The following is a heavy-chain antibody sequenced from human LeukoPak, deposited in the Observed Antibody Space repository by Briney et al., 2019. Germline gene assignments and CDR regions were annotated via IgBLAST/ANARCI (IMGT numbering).Heavy chain of an antibody. Sequence: GGSLRLSCTASGFNVIDNYMSWVRQAPGKGLEFVSVIYSGGTTYSADSLKGRFTMSRDTSMNMVYLQMNSLRAEDTAVYYCAKSTPVTIYGMDGRGQGTTVTVSS. D-gene: IGHD5-24*01. CDR3: AKSTPVTIYGMDG. CDR1: GFNVIDNY. J-gene: IGHJ6*02. V-gene: IGHV3-66*01. CDR2: IYSGGTT.